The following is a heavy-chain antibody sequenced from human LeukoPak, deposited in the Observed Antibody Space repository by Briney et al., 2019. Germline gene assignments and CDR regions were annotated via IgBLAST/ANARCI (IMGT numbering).Heavy chain of an antibody. D-gene: IGHD1-1*01. J-gene: IGHJ4*02. CDR3: ARSPAGRTNWNYYDY. V-gene: IGHV3-64*01. CDR1: GFTFSYYA. CDR2: IGPIGVYT. Sequence: GGSLRLSCAASGFTFSYYAMHWLPQAPGKGLEFVSDIGPIGVYTYDAKSVKGRFTSSRDNSKSTVSLQMGSLRDEDMAVYYCARSPAGRTNWNYYDYWGRGTLVTVSS.